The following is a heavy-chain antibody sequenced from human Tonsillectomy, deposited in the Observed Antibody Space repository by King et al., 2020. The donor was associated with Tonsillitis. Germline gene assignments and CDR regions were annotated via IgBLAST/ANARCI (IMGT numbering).Heavy chain of an antibody. D-gene: IGHD3-10*01. CDR1: GFTVSRNY. Sequence: VQLVESGGGLVQPGGSLRLSCAASGFTVSRNYMSWVRQAPGKGLEWVSVIYGDGSTYYADSVKGRFIISRDNSKNTLFLQMNSLRAEDTAVYYCAREFMVRGVTAYFYYYYMDVWGKGTTVTVSS. CDR2: IYGDGST. V-gene: IGHV3-66*01. CDR3: AREFMVRGVTAYFYYYYMDV. J-gene: IGHJ6*03.